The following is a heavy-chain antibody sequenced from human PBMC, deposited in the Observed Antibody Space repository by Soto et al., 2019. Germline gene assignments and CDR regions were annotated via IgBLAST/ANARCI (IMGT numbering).Heavy chain of an antibody. CDR1: CYSFTIRG. Sequence: ASVTVSCQASCYSFTIRGISGVRQAPGQGLEWMGWISGYNGKTNYAQKLEDRVTMTTDTSTNTAYMELRSLRLDDTAVYYCARVWLGPNWLEPWGQGNRVTVSA. CDR3: ARVWLGPNWLEP. V-gene: IGHV1-18*04. CDR2: ISGYNGKT. D-gene: IGHD6-19*01. J-gene: IGHJ5*02.